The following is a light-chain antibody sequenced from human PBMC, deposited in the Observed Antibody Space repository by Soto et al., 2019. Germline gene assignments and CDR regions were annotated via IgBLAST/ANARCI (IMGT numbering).Light chain of an antibody. V-gene: IGLV1-40*01. CDR3: QSYDSSHNYV. Sequence: QSVLTQPPSVSGAPGQRVTISCTGSSSNIGAGYDVHWYQQLPGTAPKLLIYGNSNRPSGVPDRFSGSKSGTSASLAITGLQAEDEADYYCQSYDSSHNYVFGPGTQLTVL. CDR2: GNS. CDR1: SSNIGAGYD. J-gene: IGLJ7*01.